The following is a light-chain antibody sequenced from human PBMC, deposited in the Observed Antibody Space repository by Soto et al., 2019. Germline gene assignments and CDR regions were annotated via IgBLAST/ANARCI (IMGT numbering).Light chain of an antibody. J-gene: IGKJ5*01. CDR1: QSVRSL. CDR2: DIS. Sequence: EIVLAHSPGVLSLSLSARANFXGRASQSVRSLLAWYQKNPGQAPRLLIYDISSRATGIPDRFSGSVSGTDFTLTITRLEPEDFAVFYCQQYGSSEIIFGQGTRLEI. V-gene: IGKV3-20*01. CDR3: QQYGSSEII.